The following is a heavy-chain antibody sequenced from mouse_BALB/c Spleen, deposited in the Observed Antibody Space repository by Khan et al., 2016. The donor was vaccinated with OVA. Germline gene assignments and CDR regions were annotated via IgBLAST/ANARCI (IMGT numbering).Heavy chain of an antibody. J-gene: IGHJ2*01. D-gene: IGHD1-2*01. CDR2: ISYSGST. CDR3: ARTARIKY. CDR1: GYSITRGYG. Sequence: EVKLLESGPGLVKPSQSLSLTCTVTGYSITRGYGWNWIRQFPGNKLEWMGYISYSGSTNYNPSLKSRISITRDTSKNQFFLQLNSVTTEDTATYDCARTARIKYWGQGTTLTVSS. V-gene: IGHV3-2*02.